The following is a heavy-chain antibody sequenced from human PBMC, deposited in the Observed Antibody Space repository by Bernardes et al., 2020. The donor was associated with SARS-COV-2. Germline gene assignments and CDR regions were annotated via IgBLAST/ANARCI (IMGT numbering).Heavy chain of an antibody. D-gene: IGHD2-2*01. CDR1: GGTFSSYA. V-gene: IGHV1-69*13. CDR3: ARGFWRYCSSTSCYFSSYYYVMDV. Sequence: SVKVSCKASGGTFSSYAISWVRQAPGQGLEWMGGIIPIFGTANYAQKFQGRVTITADESTSTAYMELSSLRSEDTAVYYCARGFWRYCSSTSCYFSSYYYVMDVWGQGTRVTVAS. J-gene: IGHJ6*02. CDR2: IIPIFGTA.